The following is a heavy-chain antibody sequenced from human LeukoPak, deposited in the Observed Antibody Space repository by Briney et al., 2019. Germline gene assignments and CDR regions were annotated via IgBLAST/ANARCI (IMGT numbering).Heavy chain of an antibody. CDR3: ARDGDSGYVTALDI. Sequence: GGSLRLSCAASGFTFDDYGMSWVRQAPGKGLEWVSGINWNGGSTGYADSVKGRFTISRDSAKNSLYLQMNSLRAEDTALYYCARDGDSGYVTALDIWGQGTMVTVSS. CDR2: INWNGGST. J-gene: IGHJ3*02. D-gene: IGHD5-12*01. V-gene: IGHV3-20*04. CDR1: GFTFDDYG.